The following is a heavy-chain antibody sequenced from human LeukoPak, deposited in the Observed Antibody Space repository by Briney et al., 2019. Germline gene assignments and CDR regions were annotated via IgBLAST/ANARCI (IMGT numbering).Heavy chain of an antibody. Sequence: GGSLRLSCAASGFTFSSYEMTWVRQAPGKGLEWVSYISSSGSTIYYADSVKGRFTISRDNAKNSLYLQMNSLRAEDTAVYYCARGGLVVPAAILGYWGQGTLVTVSS. J-gene: IGHJ4*02. D-gene: IGHD2-2*02. V-gene: IGHV3-48*03. CDR3: ARGGLVVPAAILGY. CDR1: GFTFSSYE. CDR2: ISSSGSTI.